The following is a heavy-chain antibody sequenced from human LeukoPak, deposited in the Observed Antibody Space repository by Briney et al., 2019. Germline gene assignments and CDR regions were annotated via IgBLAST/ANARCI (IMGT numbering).Heavy chain of an antibody. V-gene: IGHV1-8*01. Sequence: ASVKVSCKASGYTFTSYDINWVRQATGQGLEWMGWMNPNSANTGYAQKFQGRVTMTRDTSINTAYMELSSLRSEDTAVYYSARGQSDMDVWGQGTTVTVSS. J-gene: IGHJ6*02. CDR1: GYTFTSYD. CDR3: ARGQSDMDV. CDR2: MNPNSANT.